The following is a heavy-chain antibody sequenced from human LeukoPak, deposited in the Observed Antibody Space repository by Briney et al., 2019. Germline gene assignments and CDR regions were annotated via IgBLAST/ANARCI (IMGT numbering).Heavy chain of an antibody. D-gene: IGHD6-13*01. CDR1: GFTFSSYA. J-gene: IGHJ4*02. V-gene: IGHV3-30-3*01. CDR2: ISYDGSNK. CDR3: ARVAAAAGGF. Sequence: GGSLRLSCAASGFTFSSYAMHWVRQAPGKGLEWVAVISYDGSNKYYADSVKGRFTISRDNSRNTLYLQMNSLRAEDTAVYYCARVAAAAGGFWGQGTLVTVSS.